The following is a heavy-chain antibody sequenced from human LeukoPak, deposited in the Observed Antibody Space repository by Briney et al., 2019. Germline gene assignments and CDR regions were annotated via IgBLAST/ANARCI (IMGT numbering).Heavy chain of an antibody. J-gene: IGHJ4*02. CDR2: IYTSGST. V-gene: IGHV4-4*07. Sequence: SETLSLTCTVSGGPISSYYWSWIRQPAGKGLEWIGRIYTSGSTNYNPSLESRVTMSVDTSKNQFSLKLSSVTAADTSVYYCARGYYDSSGLDYWGQGTLVTVSS. CDR1: GGPISSYY. CDR3: ARGYYDSSGLDY. D-gene: IGHD3-22*01.